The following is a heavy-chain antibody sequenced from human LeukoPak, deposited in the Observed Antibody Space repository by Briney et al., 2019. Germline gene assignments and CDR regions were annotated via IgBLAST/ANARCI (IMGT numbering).Heavy chain of an antibody. Sequence: GGSLRLSCAASGFIFNKAWMNWVRQAPGKGPEWVGRIKSKNDGGTTDYGSPVKGRFTISGDDSKNTLYLQMNSLITDDTAIYYCTPVMVEDRGFWGQGTLVTVSS. CDR2: IKSKNDGGTT. J-gene: IGHJ4*02. D-gene: IGHD2-15*01. CDR1: GFIFNKAW. V-gene: IGHV3-15*01. CDR3: TPVMVEDRGF.